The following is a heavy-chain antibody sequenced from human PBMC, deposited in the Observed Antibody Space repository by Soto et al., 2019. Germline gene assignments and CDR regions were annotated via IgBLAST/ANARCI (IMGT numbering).Heavy chain of an antibody. CDR2: IYYSGST. Sequence: SETLSLTCTVSGGSFSSYYWSWIRQPPGKGLEWIGYIYYSGSTNYNPSLKSRVTISVETSKNQFSLKLSSVTAADTAVYYCARGNYYDSSGYYDYWGQGTLVTVS. CDR1: GGSFSSYY. CDR3: ARGNYYDSSGYYDY. V-gene: IGHV4-59*01. J-gene: IGHJ4*02. D-gene: IGHD3-22*01.